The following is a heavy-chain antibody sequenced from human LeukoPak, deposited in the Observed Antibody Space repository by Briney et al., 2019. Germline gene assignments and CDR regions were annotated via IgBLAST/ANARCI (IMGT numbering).Heavy chain of an antibody. V-gene: IGHV5-51*01. D-gene: IGHD3-22*01. J-gene: IGHJ1*01. Sequence: GESLKISCKGSGYSFTTYWIGWVRRMPGKGLEWMGIIYPGDSDTRYSPSFQGQVTISADKSISTAYLQWNSLKASDTAMYYCARRFDTSGYFQNWGQGTLVTVSS. CDR3: ARRFDTSGYFQN. CDR2: IYPGDSDT. CDR1: GYSFTTYW.